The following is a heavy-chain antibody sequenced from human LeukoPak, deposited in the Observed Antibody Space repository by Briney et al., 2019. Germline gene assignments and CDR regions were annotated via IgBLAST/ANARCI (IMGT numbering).Heavy chain of an antibody. D-gene: IGHD2-21*02. V-gene: IGHV4-59*01. CDR2: IHYSGST. J-gene: IGHJ4*02. Sequence: SETLSLTCTVSGGSISTYYWTWIRQPPGKGLEWIGYIHYSGSTSYNPSLKSRVTISLDTSKNQFSPRLSSVTAADTAVYYCARDSGGDNGYYFDYWGQGTLVTVSS. CDR3: ARDSGGDNGYYFDY. CDR1: GGSISTYY.